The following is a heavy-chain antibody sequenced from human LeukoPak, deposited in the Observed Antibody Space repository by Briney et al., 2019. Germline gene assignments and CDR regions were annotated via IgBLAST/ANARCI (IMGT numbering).Heavy chain of an antibody. CDR1: GGSISSDYYY. CDR3: ARLGRIARAFDI. CDR2: IYHSGST. J-gene: IGHJ3*02. V-gene: IGHV4-39*01. Sequence: PSETLSLTCSVSGGSISSDYYYWSWIRQPAGKGLEWIGSIYHSGSTYYNPSLKSRVTISVDTSKNQFSLKLSSVTAADTAVYYCARLGRIARAFDIWGQGTMVTVSS. D-gene: IGHD2-15*01.